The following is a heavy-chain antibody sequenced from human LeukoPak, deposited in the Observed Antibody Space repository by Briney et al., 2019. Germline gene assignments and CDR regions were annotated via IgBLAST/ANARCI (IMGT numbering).Heavy chain of an antibody. CDR2: INPNNGGT. J-gene: IGHJ5*02. CDR1: GYTFTGYH. Sequence: ASVTVSFKASGYTFTGYHMHWVRQAPGQGLEWMGWINPNNGGTNYAQNFQGRVTMTRDTSISTAYIELSSLRSDDTAVYYCARGYCTGGSCSGAWFDPWGQGTLVTVSS. V-gene: IGHV1-2*02. CDR3: ARGYCTGGSCSGAWFDP. D-gene: IGHD2-15*01.